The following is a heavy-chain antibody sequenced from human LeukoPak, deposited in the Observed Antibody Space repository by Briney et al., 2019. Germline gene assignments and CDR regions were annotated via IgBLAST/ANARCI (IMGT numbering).Heavy chain of an antibody. CDR1: GGSISSGSYY. D-gene: IGHD3-10*01. Sequence: SETLSLTCTVSGGSISSGSYYWSWIRQPAGKGLEWIGRIYTSGSTNYNPSLKSRVTISVDTPKNQFSLKLSSVTAADTAVYYCARGAMGVRGVTNWFDPWGQGTLVTVSS. J-gene: IGHJ5*02. CDR3: ARGAMGVRGVTNWFDP. CDR2: IYTSGST. V-gene: IGHV4-61*02.